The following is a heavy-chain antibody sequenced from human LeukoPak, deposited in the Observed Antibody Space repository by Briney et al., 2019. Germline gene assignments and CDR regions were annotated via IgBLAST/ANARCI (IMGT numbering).Heavy chain of an antibody. V-gene: IGHV1-69*13. CDR2: IIPIFGTA. D-gene: IGHD6-19*01. Sequence: SVKVSCKASGGTFSSYAISWVRQAPGQGLEWMGGIIPIFGTANYAQKFQGRVTITADESTSTAYMELSSLRSEDTAVYYCARERSTDSSAPAPFDIWGQGTMVTVSS. CDR1: GGTFSSYA. J-gene: IGHJ3*02. CDR3: ARERSTDSSAPAPFDI.